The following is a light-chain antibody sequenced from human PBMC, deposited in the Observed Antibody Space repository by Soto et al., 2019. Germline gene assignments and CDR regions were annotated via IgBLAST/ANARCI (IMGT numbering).Light chain of an antibody. CDR2: LAS. CDR3: QQVNSFPVT. CDR1: QGITNY. Sequence: DIQLTQSPSFLSTSVGDRVTITCRASQGITNYLAWYQQEPGKAPKLLIYLASTLQSGVPSRFSGSGSGTEFTLTISSLQPEDFATYYCQQVNSFPVTFGQGTRVEIK. J-gene: IGKJ5*01. V-gene: IGKV1-9*01.